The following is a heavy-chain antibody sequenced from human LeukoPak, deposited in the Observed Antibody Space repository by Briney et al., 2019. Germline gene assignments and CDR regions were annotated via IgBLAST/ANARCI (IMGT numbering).Heavy chain of an antibody. V-gene: IGHV3-66*01. J-gene: IGHJ5*02. CDR2: IYSGGTGGST. CDR3: ARVRELERNWFDP. CDR1: GFSVSSNY. D-gene: IGHD1-1*01. Sequence: PGGSLRLSCAASGFSVSSNYMSWVRQAPGKGLEWVSVIYSGGTGGSTYYADSVKGRFTISRDDSKNTLYLQMNSLRAEDTAVYYCARVRELERNWFDPWGQGTLVIVSS.